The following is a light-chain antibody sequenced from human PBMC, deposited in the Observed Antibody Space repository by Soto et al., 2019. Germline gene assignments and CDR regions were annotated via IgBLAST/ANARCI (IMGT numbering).Light chain of an antibody. CDR2: VAS. J-gene: IGKJ1*01. CDR3: QQYGSSPWT. Sequence: EIVLTQSPGTLSLSPGERATLSCRASQSVSSSYLAWYQQKPGQAPRPLIYVASSRAIGIPDRFSGSGSGTDFPLTISRLEPEDFAVYYCQQYGSSPWTFGQWTKVEVK. CDR1: QSVSSSY. V-gene: IGKV3-20*01.